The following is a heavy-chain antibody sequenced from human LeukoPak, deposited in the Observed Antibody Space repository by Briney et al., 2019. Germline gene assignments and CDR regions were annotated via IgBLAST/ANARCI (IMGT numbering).Heavy chain of an antibody. CDR3: TRGSRYFDWLLGGAFDY. CDR1: GFTFGDYA. CDR2: IRSKAYGGTT. J-gene: IGHJ4*02. Sequence: GGSLRLSCTASGFTFGDYAMSWFRQAPGKGLEWVGFIRSKAYGGTTEYAASVKGRFTISRDDSKSIAYLQMNSLKTEDTAVYYCTRGSRYFDWLLGGAFDYWGQGTLVTVSS. D-gene: IGHD3-9*01. V-gene: IGHV3-49*03.